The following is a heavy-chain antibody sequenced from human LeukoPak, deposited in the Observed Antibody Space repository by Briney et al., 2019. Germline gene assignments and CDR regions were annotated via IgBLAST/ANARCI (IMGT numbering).Heavy chain of an antibody. D-gene: IGHD6-19*01. Sequence: GGSLRLSCTASGFTFVDYVMSWVRQAPGKGLEWVGFIRSKAYGGTTEYAASVKGRFTISRDDSKSIAYLQMNSLKTEDTAAYYCTRLRSTVAEKYYFDYWGQGTLVTVSS. J-gene: IGHJ4*02. V-gene: IGHV3-49*04. CDR1: GFTFVDYV. CDR2: IRSKAYGGTT. CDR3: TRLRSTVAEKYYFDY.